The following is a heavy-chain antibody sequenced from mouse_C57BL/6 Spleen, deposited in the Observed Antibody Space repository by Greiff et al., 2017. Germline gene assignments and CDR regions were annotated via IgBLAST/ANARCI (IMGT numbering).Heavy chain of an antibody. CDR2: IYPRSGNT. Sequence: QVQLQQSGAELARPGASVKLSCKASGYTFTSYGISWVKQRTGQGLEWIGEIYPRSGNTYYNEKFKGKATLTADKSSSTAYMDLRSLTSEDSAVXFCARVSYDYDPYYCDYWGQGTTLTVSS. CDR3: ARVSYDYDPYYCDY. CDR1: GYTFTSYG. V-gene: IGHV1-81*01. D-gene: IGHD2-4*01. J-gene: IGHJ2*01.